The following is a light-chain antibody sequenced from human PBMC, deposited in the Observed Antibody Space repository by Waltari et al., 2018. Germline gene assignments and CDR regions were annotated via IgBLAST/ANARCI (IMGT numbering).Light chain of an antibody. Sequence: EVVMTQSPATLSVSPGERATLSCRASRSVSSNVAWYQQKPGQAPRLLISDASTRATGIPARFSGSGSGTEVTLTIGSLQSEDSAVYYCQQYHIWWTFGQGTKVEIK. CDR2: DAS. CDR3: QQYHIWWT. V-gene: IGKV3-15*01. CDR1: RSVSSN. J-gene: IGKJ1*01.